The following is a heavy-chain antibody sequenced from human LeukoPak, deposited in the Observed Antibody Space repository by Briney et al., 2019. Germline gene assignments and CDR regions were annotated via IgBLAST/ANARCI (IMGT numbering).Heavy chain of an antibody. D-gene: IGHD1-26*01. CDR1: GGSISSSTYY. V-gene: IGHV4-39*01. CDR2: IYYSGST. CDR3: ARSSPWDNWFDP. Sequence: SETLSLTCTVSGGSISSSTYYWGWIRQPPGKGLEWIGSIYYSGSTYYNPSLKSRLTISVDTSKNQFSLKLSSVTAADTAVYYCARSSPWDNWFDPWGQGTLVTVSS. J-gene: IGHJ5*02.